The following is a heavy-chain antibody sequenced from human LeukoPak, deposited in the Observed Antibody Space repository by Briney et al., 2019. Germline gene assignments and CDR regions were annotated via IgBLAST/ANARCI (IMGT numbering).Heavy chain of an antibody. CDR3: AGEYYYDSSGYSNWFDP. J-gene: IGHJ5*02. D-gene: IGHD3-22*01. CDR2: INPNSGGT. Sequence: GASVNVSCKASVYTFTGYYMHWVRQAPGQGLEWMGWINPNSGGTNYAQKFQGRVTMTRDTSISTAYMELRRLRSDDTAVYYCAGEYYYDSSGYSNWFDPWGQGTLVTVSS. V-gene: IGHV1-2*02. CDR1: VYTFTGYY.